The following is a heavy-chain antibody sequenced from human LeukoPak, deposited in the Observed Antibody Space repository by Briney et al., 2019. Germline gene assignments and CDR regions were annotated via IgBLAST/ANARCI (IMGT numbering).Heavy chain of an antibody. CDR2: IRYDGSNK. CDR1: GFTFSSYG. D-gene: IGHD6-19*01. J-gene: IGHJ4*02. CDR3: AKPRLNSSGWSLSLDY. Sequence: PGGSLRLSCAASGFTFSSYGMHWVRQAPGKGLEWVAFIRYDGSNKYYADSVKGRFTISRDNSKNTLYLQMNSLRAEDTAVYYCAKPRLNSSGWSLSLDYWGQGTLVTVSS. V-gene: IGHV3-30*02.